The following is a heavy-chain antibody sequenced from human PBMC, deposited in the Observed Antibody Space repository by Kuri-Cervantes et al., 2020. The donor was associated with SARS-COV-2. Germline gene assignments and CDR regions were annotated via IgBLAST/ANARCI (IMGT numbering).Heavy chain of an antibody. D-gene: IGHD1-1*01. J-gene: IGHJ4*02. Sequence: GESLKISCAASGFTFSRYWMHWVRQAPGKGLVWVSRINPDGSYTNNADSVKGRFTLSRDNAKNMLFLQMNSLRAEDTAVYYCVRDGDHWNFDYWGQGTLVTVSS. CDR3: VRDGDHWNFDY. V-gene: IGHV3-74*01. CDR1: GFTFSRYW. CDR2: INPDGSYT.